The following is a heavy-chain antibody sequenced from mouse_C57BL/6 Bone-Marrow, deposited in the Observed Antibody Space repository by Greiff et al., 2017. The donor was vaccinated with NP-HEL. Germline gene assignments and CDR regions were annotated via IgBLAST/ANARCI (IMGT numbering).Heavy chain of an antibody. J-gene: IGHJ4*01. Sequence: VQVVESGAELVRPGASVKLSCKASGYTFTDYYINWVKQRPGQGLEWIARIYPGSGNTYYNEKFKGKATLTAEKSSSTAYMQLSSLTSEDSAVYFGARLIYYGYDYYAMDYWGQGTSVTVSS. CDR2: IYPGSGNT. D-gene: IGHD2-2*01. V-gene: IGHV1-76*01. CDR1: GYTFTDYY. CDR3: ARLIYYGYDYYAMDY.